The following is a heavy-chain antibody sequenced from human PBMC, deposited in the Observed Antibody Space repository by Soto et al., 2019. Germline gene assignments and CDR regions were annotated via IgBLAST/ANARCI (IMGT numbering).Heavy chain of an antibody. D-gene: IGHD6-19*01. V-gene: IGHV1-18*01. CDR1: GYTFTSYG. J-gene: IGHJ4*02. Sequence: ASVKVSCKASGYTFTSYGISWVRQAPGQGLEWMGWISAYNGNTNYAQKLQGRVTMTTDTSTSTAYMELRSLRSDDTAVYYCARVTPGYSSGWDDLYPDPDFDYWGQGTLVTVSS. CDR3: ARVTPGYSSGWDDLYPDPDFDY. CDR2: ISAYNGNT.